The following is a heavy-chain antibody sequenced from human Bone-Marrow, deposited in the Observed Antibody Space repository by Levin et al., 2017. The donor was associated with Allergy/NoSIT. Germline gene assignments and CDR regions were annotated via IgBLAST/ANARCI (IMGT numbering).Heavy chain of an antibody. V-gene: IGHV1-18*01. D-gene: IGHD2-21*01. CDR3: ARGPFPYSCSGMDV. CDR2: VSAYSGNT. J-gene: IGHJ6*02. CDR1: GYTFTTYG. Sequence: GASVKVSCKASGYTFTTYGLTWVRQAPGQGLEGMGWVSAYSGNTNYALNLQDRVTMTTDTATNTAYMELTSLRSDDTAIYYCARGPFPYSCSGMDVWGQATTVVVSS.